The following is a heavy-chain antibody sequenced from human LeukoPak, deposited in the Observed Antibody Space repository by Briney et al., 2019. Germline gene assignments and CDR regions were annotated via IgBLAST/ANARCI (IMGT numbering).Heavy chain of an antibody. CDR1: RFTFSNYW. V-gene: IGHV3-7*03. CDR3: ARRAGGYSHPYDY. J-gene: IGHJ4*02. Sequence: GSLRLSCAASRFTFSNYWMSWVRQAPGKGLEWVANINQDGSEKYYVDSVKGRFTISRDISKNTLYLQMSSLRAEDTAVYYCARRAGGYSHPYDYWGQGVLVTVSS. D-gene: IGHD4-23*01. CDR2: INQDGSEK.